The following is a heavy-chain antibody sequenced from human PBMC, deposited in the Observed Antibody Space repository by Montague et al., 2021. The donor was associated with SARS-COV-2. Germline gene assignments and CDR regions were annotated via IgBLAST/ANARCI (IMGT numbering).Heavy chain of an antibody. CDR2: IYYTGNT. CDR1: GGSITNNIDY. J-gene: IGHJ3*01. V-gene: IGHV4-39*02. Sequence: SETLSLTCTLSGGSITNNIDYWAWIRQPPGKGLEWIGSIYYTGNTFYNPSLKSRVTTSVVTSKNHFTLKLSSVTAAETAVYYCARLKRYFDSSGSPSAFDFWGQGTMVTVSS. D-gene: IGHD3-22*01. CDR3: ARLKRYFDSSGSPSAFDF.